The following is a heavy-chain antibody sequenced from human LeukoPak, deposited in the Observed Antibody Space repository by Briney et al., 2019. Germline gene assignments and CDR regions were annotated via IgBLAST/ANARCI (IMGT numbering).Heavy chain of an antibody. CDR2: IIPIFGTA. D-gene: IGHD3-22*01. CDR1: GYTFISYG. V-gene: IGHV1-69*13. CDR3: ASYYYDSSGYYSEFSFDY. Sequence: SVKVSCKASGYTFISYGFSWVRQAPGQGLEWMGGIIPIFGTANYAQKFQGRVTITADESTSTAYMELSSLRSEDTAVYYCASYYYDSSGYYSEFSFDYWGQGTLVTVSS. J-gene: IGHJ4*02.